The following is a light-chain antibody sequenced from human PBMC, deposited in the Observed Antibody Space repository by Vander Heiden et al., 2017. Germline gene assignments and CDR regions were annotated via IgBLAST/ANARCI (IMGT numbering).Light chain of an antibody. CDR2: WAS. J-gene: IGKJ5*01. V-gene: IGKV4-1*01. Sequence: DIVMTQSPAPLAVPLGERATINCKSSQSVLYSSNNENYLAWYQQKSGQPPKLLIYWASTRESGVPDRFSGSGSGTDFTLTISSLQAEDVAVYYCQQYYSTPISFGQGTRLEIK. CDR3: QQYYSTPIS. CDR1: QSVLYSSNNENY.